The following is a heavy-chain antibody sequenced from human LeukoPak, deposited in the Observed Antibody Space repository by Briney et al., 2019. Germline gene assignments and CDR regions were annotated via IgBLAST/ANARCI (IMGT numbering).Heavy chain of an antibody. D-gene: IGHD2-15*01. Sequence: SETLSLTCTVSGGSISSSSYYWGWIRQPPGKGLERIGSIYYSGSTYYNPSLKSRVTISVDTSKNQFSLKLSSVTAADTAVYYCARRATNHPRAVVAALDEFDIWGQGAMVTVSS. CDR1: GGSISSSSYY. V-gene: IGHV4-39*07. CDR2: IYYSGST. J-gene: IGHJ3*02. CDR3: ARRATNHPRAVVAALDEFDI.